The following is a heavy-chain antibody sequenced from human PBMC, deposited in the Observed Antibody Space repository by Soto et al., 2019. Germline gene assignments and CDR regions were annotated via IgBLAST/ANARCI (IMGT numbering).Heavy chain of an antibody. CDR3: ATVDTAMVKDYYYGMDV. J-gene: IGHJ6*02. D-gene: IGHD5-18*01. CDR1: DSPISNYY. Sequence: PEETLSLTCTVSDSPISNYYWGWFRQPPGLGLEWIGYIYYSGSTNYNPSLKSRVTISVDTSKNQFSLKLSSVTAADTAVYYCATVDTAMVKDYYYGMDVWGQGTTVTVSS. V-gene: IGHV4-59*08. CDR2: IYYSGST.